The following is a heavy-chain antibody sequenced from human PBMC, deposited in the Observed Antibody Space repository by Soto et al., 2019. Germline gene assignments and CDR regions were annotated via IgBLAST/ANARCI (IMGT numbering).Heavy chain of an antibody. D-gene: IGHD3-22*01. J-gene: IGHJ4*02. CDR3: AKDTYCYASRGEYVVDS. V-gene: IGHV3-30*18. CDR2: ISPDGSKT. Sequence: QVQLVESGGGVVQPGRSLRLSCAASGFTFSSYGLHWVRQAPGKGLEWVAVISPDGSKTNYADSVKGRFTISRDHSQDTVYLQRNSLRAEDTAVYYCAKDTYCYASRGEYVVDSWGQGTLVSVS. CDR1: GFTFSSYG.